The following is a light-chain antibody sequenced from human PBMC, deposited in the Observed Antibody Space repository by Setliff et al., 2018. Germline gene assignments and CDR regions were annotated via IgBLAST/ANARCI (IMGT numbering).Light chain of an antibody. CDR2: EVS. V-gene: IGLV2-14*01. CDR1: SSDVGGYNY. CDR3: SSYTSLSTRV. Sequence: QSVLTQPASVSGSPGQSITISCTGTSSDVGGYNYVSWYQQHPGKAPKLIIFEVSNRPSGIPNRFSGSKSGNTASLSISGLQAEDEADYYCSSYTSLSTRVFGTGTKVTVL. J-gene: IGLJ1*01.